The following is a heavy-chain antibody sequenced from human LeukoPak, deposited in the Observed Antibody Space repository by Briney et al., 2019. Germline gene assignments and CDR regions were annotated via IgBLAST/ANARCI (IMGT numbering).Heavy chain of an antibody. D-gene: IGHD2-15*01. J-gene: IGHJ5*02. Sequence: SVKVSCKASGGTFSSYAISWVRQAPGQGLEWMGGIIPIFGTANYAQKFQGRVTITADKSTSTAYMELSSLRSEDTAVYYCATGNQIGYCSGGSCHHWFDPWGQGTLVTVSS. V-gene: IGHV1-69*06. CDR3: ATGNQIGYCSGGSCHHWFDP. CDR1: GGTFSSYA. CDR2: IIPIFGTA.